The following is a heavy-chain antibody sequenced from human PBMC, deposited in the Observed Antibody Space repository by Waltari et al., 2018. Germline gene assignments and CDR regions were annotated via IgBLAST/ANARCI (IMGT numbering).Heavy chain of an antibody. CDR3: AGRIAAAGPNWYFDL. CDR1: GGSISSSSYY. CDR2: IYYSGST. J-gene: IGHJ2*01. V-gene: IGHV4-39*01. Sequence: VSGGSISSSSYYWGWIRQPPGKGLEWIGSIYYSGSTYYNPSLKSRVTISVDTSKNQFSLELSSVTAADTAVYYCAGRIAAAGPNWYFDLWGRGTLVTVSS. D-gene: IGHD6-13*01.